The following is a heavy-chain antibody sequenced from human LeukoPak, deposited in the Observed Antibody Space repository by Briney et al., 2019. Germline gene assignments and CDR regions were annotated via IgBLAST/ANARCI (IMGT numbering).Heavy chain of an antibody. CDR1: GFTFSDYY. CDR3: ARVRIAAAGTAYYYYMDV. V-gene: IGHV3-11*01. CDR2: ISSSGSTI. Sequence: PGGSLRLSCAASGFTFSDYYMSWIRQAPGKGLEWVSYISSSGSTIYYADSVKGRFTISRDNAKNSLYLQMNSLRAEDTAVYYCARVRIAAAGTAYYYYMDVWGKGTTVTVSS. D-gene: IGHD6-13*01. J-gene: IGHJ6*03.